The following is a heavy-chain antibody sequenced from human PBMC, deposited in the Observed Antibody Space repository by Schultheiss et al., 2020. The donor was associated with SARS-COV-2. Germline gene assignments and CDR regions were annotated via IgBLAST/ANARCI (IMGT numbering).Heavy chain of an antibody. D-gene: IGHD2-15*01. J-gene: IGHJ4*02. V-gene: IGHV3-23*01. Sequence: GGSLRLSCAASGFTFGSYAMSWVRQAPGKGLEWVSAISGSGGSTYYADSVKGRFTISRDNSKNTLYLQMNSLRAEDTAVYYCAGLDIVVVVAATPLDYWGQGTLVTVSS. CDR2: ISGSGGST. CDR3: AGLDIVVVVAATPLDY. CDR1: GFTFGSYA.